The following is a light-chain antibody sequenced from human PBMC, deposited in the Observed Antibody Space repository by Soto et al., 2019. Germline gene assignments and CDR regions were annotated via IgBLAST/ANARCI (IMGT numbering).Light chain of an antibody. CDR2: GAS. V-gene: IGKV3-20*01. CDR1: QSVSSSY. J-gene: IGKJ1*01. Sequence: TVLTQSPGTLSLSPGERATLFCRASQSVSSSYLAWYHQKPGQAPRLLICGASSRTTGITDRFSGSGSGTDFTLTISRLEPEDFAVYYCQQHGSSPPSWTFGQGTKVEIK. CDR3: QQHGSSPPSWT.